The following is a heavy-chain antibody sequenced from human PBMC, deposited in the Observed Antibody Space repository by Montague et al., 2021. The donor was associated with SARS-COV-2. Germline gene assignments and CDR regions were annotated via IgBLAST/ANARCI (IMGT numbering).Heavy chain of an antibody. CDR3: ARGRTVTTFYYYYYYGMDV. J-gene: IGHJ6*02. D-gene: IGHD4-17*01. CDR1: GGSFSGYY. V-gene: IGHV4-34*01. CDR2: INHSGST. Sequence: SETLSLTCAVYGGSFSGYYWSWIRQPPGKGLEWIGEINHSGSTNXNPSLKRRVTISVDTSKNQFSLKLSSVTAADTAVYYCARGRTVTTFYYYYYYGMDVWGQGTTVTVSS.